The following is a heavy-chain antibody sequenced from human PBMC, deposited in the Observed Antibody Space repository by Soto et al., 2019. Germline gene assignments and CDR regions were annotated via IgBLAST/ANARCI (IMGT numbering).Heavy chain of an antibody. Sequence: SETLSLTCTVSGGSISSYYWSWIRQPPGKGLEWIGYIYYSGSTNYNPSLKSRVTISVDTSKNQFSLKLSSVTAADTSFYYCVSLLHCGAGACIFDYWGQGTLVTVSS. D-gene: IGHD2-21*01. V-gene: IGHV4-59*08. CDR3: VSLLHCGAGACIFDY. J-gene: IGHJ4*02. CDR2: IYYSGST. CDR1: GGSISSYY.